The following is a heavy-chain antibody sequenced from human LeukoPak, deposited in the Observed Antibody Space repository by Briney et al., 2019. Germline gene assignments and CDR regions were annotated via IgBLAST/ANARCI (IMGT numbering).Heavy chain of an antibody. Sequence: PGGSLSLSCAASGFTFSSYAMSWVRQAPGPGLEWVSAISSSGGSTYYADSVQGRFTISRDNSKNTLYLQMNRQRAEDTAVYYCAKVLVGAMDYWGQGTLVTVSS. CDR2: ISSSGGST. CDR1: GFTFSSYA. J-gene: IGHJ4*02. V-gene: IGHV3-23*01. D-gene: IGHD1-26*01. CDR3: AKVLVGAMDY.